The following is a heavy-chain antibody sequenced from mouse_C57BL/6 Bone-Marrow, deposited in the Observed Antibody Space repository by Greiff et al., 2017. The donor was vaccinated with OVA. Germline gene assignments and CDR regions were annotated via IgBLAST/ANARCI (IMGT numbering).Heavy chain of an antibody. Sequence: SGAELVKPGASVKMSCKASGYTFTSYWITWVKQRPGHGLEWIGDIYPGSGSTNYNEKFKSKATLTVDTSSSTAYLQLSSLTSEDSAVYCCARWELRFWFAYWGQGTLVTVSA. D-gene: IGHD3-2*02. J-gene: IGHJ3*01. V-gene: IGHV1-55*01. CDR3: ARWELRFWFAY. CDR1: GYTFTSYW. CDR2: IYPGSGST.